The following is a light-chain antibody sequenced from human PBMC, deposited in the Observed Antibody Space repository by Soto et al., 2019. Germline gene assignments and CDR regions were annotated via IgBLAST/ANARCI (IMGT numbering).Light chain of an antibody. CDR2: EVD. V-gene: IGLV2-14*01. CDR3: SSYNFSNTVL. J-gene: IGLJ7*01. Sequence: QSALTQPASVSGSLGQSITISCTGTSSDVGGYDYVSWNQQHPGKAPKLIIFEVDNRPSGVSSRFSGSKSGNTASLTISGLQADDEADYYCSSYNFSNTVLFGGGTQLTVL. CDR1: SSDVGGYDY.